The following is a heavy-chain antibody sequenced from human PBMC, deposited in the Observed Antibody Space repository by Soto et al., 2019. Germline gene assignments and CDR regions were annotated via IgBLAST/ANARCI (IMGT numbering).Heavy chain of an antibody. CDR3: ARSGQLLLGWFDP. CDR2: IYSGGST. D-gene: IGHD2-2*01. V-gene: IGHV3-53*01. J-gene: IGHJ5*02. CDR1: WFTVSSNY. Sequence: PGGSLSLSCAASWFTVSSNYMSWVRQATGKGLEWVSVIYSGGSTYYADSVKGRFTISRDNSKNTLYLQMNSLRAEDTAVYYCARSGQLLLGWFDPWGQGTLVTVSS.